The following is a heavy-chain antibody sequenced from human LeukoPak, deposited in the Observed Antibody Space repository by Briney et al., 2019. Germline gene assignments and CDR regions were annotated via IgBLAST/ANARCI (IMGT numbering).Heavy chain of an antibody. CDR2: IYHSGST. V-gene: IGHV4-38-2*02. Sequence: SETLSLTCTVSGYSISSGYYWGWIRQPPGKGLEWIGSIYHSGSTYYNPSLKSRVTISVDTSKNQFSLKLSSVTAADTAVYYCVREGEGPLSKDFDYWGQGTLVTVSS. CDR1: GYSISSGYY. CDR3: VREGEGPLSKDFDY. J-gene: IGHJ4*02. D-gene: IGHD2/OR15-2a*01.